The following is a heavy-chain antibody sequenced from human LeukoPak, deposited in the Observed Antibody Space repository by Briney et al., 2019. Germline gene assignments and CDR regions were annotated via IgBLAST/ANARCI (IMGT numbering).Heavy chain of an antibody. D-gene: IGHD5-18*01. CDR3: ARSEDTAMAVENY. Sequence: PGGSLRLSCAASGFTFSSYAMSWVRQAPGKGLEWVSSISSSSSYIYYADSVKGRFTISRDNAKNSLYLQMNSLRAEDTAVYYCARSEDTAMAVENYWGQGTLVTVSS. CDR2: ISSSSSYI. J-gene: IGHJ4*02. V-gene: IGHV3-21*01. CDR1: GFTFSSYA.